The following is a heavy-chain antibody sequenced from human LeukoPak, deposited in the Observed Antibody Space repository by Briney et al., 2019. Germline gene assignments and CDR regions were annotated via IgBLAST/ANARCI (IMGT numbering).Heavy chain of an antibody. CDR1: GFTFSSYG. D-gene: IGHD3-22*01. J-gene: IGHJ4*02. CDR3: ARGRIVAGVRY. V-gene: IGHV3-48*04. CDR2: ISSSRSII. Sequence: GGSLRLSCAASGFTFSSYGMNWVRQAPGKGLEWVSYISSSRSIIYYADSVKGRFTISRDNAKNSLYLQMNSLRAEDTAVYYCARGRIVAGVRYWGQGTLVTVSS.